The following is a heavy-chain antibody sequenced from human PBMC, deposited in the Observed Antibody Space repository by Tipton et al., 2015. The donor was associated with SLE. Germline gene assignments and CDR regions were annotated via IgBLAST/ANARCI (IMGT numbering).Heavy chain of an antibody. Sequence: SLRLSCAASGFTFSDYYMSWVRQAPGKGLGWVSYIRSSGSTIYYADSVKGRFTISRDSAKNSLYLQMNSLRAEDTAVYYCARRREWGYYFDYWGQGTLVTVSS. D-gene: IGHD3-16*01. CDR2: IRSSGSTI. J-gene: IGHJ4*02. CDR3: ARRREWGYYFDY. CDR1: GFTFSDYY. V-gene: IGHV3-11*04.